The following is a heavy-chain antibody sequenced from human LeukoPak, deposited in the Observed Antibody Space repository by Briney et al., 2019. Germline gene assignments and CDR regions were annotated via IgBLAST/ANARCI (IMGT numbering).Heavy chain of an antibody. CDR2: ISSSSSYI. V-gene: IGHV3-21*01. Sequence: GGSLRFSCAASGFTFSSYSMNWVRQAPGKGLEWVSSISSSSSYIYYADSVKGRFTISRDNAKNSLYLQMNSLRAEDTAVYYCARFHYCGGDCYSGFDYWGQGTLVTVSS. D-gene: IGHD2-21*01. J-gene: IGHJ4*02. CDR3: ARFHYCGGDCYSGFDY. CDR1: GFTFSSYS.